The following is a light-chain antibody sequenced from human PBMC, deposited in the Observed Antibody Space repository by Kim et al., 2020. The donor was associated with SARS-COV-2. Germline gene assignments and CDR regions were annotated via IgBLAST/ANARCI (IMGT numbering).Light chain of an antibody. Sequence: DIQMTQSPSSLSASVGDRVTITCRASLHINNYLSWYQQKAGEAPKLLIYTASSLQSGAPSRFSGSGSGTDFTLTISNLQPEDCATYYCQQHFSTQWTFGQGTKVDIK. J-gene: IGKJ1*01. CDR1: LHINNY. CDR2: TAS. V-gene: IGKV1-39*01. CDR3: QQHFSTQWT.